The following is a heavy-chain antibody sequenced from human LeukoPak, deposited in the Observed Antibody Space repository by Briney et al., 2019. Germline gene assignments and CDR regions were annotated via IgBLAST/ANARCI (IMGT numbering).Heavy chain of an antibody. CDR1: GFTLSSYI. CDR3: ARGNIKFDY. Sequence: SGGSLRLSCAASGFTLSSYIMNWVRQAPGKGLEWVSSISSSSDYIYYVDSVKGRFTISRDNAKKSLYLQMNSLRAEDTAVYYCARGNIKFDYWGQGTLVTVSS. V-gene: IGHV3-21*01. J-gene: IGHJ4*02. CDR2: ISSSSDYI.